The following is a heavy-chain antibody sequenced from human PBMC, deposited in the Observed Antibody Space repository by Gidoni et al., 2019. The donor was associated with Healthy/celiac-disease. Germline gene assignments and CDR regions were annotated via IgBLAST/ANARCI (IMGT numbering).Heavy chain of an antibody. V-gene: IGHV3-21*01. J-gene: IGHJ4*02. CDR2: ISSSGSTI. D-gene: IGHD3-16*02. CDR3: ARDVEYYDYVWGSYRSKYYFDY. Sequence: YSMNWVRQAPGKGLEWVSSISSSGSTIYYADSVKGRFTISRDNAKNSLYLQMNSLRAEDTAVYYCARDVEYYDYVWGSYRSKYYFDYWGQGTLVTVSS. CDR1: YS.